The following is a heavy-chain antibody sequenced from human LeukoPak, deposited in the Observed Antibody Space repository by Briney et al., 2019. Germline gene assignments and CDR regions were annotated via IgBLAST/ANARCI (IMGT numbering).Heavy chain of an antibody. Sequence: SETLSLTCTVSGGSISSYYWSWIRQPPGKGLEWIGYIYYSGSTNYNPSLKSRVTISVDTSKNQFSLKLSSVTPADTAVYYCARVDSGYDLISYYYYYMDVWGKGTTVTISS. CDR1: GGSISSYY. V-gene: IGHV4-59*01. CDR3: ARVDSGYDLISYYYYYMDV. CDR2: IYYSGST. D-gene: IGHD5-12*01. J-gene: IGHJ6*03.